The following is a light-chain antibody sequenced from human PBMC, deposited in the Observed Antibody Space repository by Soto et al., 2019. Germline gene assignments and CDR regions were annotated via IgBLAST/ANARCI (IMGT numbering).Light chain of an antibody. CDR1: SSNIGSNT. J-gene: IGLJ2*01. Sequence: QSVLTQPPSASGTPGQRVTISCSGSSSNIGSNTVNWYQQLPGTAPKLLIYSNNPRPSGVPDRFSVSKSGTSASLAISGLQSEDEADYYCAAWDDSLNGHVVFGGGTKLTVL. V-gene: IGLV1-44*01. CDR3: AAWDDSLNGHVV. CDR2: SNN.